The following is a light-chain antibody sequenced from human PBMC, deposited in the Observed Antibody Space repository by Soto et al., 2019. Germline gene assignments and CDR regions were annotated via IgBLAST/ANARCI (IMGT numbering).Light chain of an antibody. CDR3: QQYYNTPLT. J-gene: IGKJ4*01. Sequence: DIVMTQSPDSLAVSLGGRATFHCKSSQSVLYSSNNKNYLAWYQQKPGQPPKLLIYWASTRESGVPDRFSGSGSGADFTLTISSLQAEDVAVYFCQQYYNTPLTFGGGTKVDI. V-gene: IGKV4-1*01. CDR1: QSVLYSSNNKNY. CDR2: WAS.